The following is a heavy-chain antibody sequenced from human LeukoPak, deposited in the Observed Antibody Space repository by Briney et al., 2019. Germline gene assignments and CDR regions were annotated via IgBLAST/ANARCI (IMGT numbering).Heavy chain of an antibody. CDR1: GYSFTSYW. CDR3: ARGLFRSSSWYGDYYGMDV. Sequence: GESLKISCKGSGYSFTSYWIGWVRQVPGKGLEWMGIIYPGDSDTRYSPFFQGQVTISADKSISTAYLQWGSLKASDTAMYYCARGLFRSSSWYGDYYGMDVWGQGTTVTVSS. D-gene: IGHD6-13*01. V-gene: IGHV5-51*01. CDR2: IYPGDSDT. J-gene: IGHJ6*02.